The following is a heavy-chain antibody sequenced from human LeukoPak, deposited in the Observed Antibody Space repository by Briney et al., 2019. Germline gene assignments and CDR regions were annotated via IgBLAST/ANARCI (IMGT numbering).Heavy chain of an antibody. CDR3: ARATMVRGVIIMVGAFDI. V-gene: IGHV3-21*01. Sequence: GGSLRLSCAASGFTFSSHSMNWVRQAPGKGLEWVSSISSSSSYIYYADSVKGRFTISRDNAKNSLYLQMNSLRAEDTAVYYCARATMVRGVIIMVGAFDIWGQGTMVTVSS. D-gene: IGHD3-10*01. CDR2: ISSSSSYI. CDR1: GFTFSSHS. J-gene: IGHJ3*02.